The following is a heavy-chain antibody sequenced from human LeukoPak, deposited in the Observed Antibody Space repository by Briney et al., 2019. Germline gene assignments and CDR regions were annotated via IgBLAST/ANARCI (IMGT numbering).Heavy chain of an antibody. CDR1: GFTLSSYG. V-gene: IGHV3-33*01. Sequence: GRSLRLSCAASGFTLSSYGMHWVRQAPGKGLEWVAVIWFDGTNKYYRDSVKGRFTISRDNSKNTMYLQMNSLRAEDTAVYYCARGGYSFGSLDYWGQGTLVTVSS. D-gene: IGHD5-18*01. CDR2: IWFDGTNK. CDR3: ARGGYSFGSLDY. J-gene: IGHJ4*02.